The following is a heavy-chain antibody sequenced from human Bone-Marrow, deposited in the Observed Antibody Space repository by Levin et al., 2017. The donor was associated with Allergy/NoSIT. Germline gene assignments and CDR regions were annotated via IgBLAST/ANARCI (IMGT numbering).Heavy chain of an antibody. D-gene: IGHD2-8*01. Sequence: GGSLRLSCKASGYTFTRYYMHWVRQAPGQGLEWVGIINPSDGSTSYAQKFQGRVAVTRDTSTSTVYMELSSLRSEDTAVYYCTRVYCSNGVCYRDVFDYWGQGTLVTVSS. J-gene: IGHJ4*02. V-gene: IGHV1-46*01. CDR2: INPSDGST. CDR3: TRVYCSNGVCYRDVFDY. CDR1: GYTFTRYY.